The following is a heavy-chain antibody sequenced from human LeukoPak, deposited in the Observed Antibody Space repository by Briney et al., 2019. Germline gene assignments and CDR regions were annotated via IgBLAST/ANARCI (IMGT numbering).Heavy chain of an antibody. Sequence: PGGSLRLSCAASGFTFSSYAMSWVRQAPGKGLEWVSAISGSGGSTYYADSVKGRLTIPRDNSKNTLYLQMNSLRAEDTAVYYCAKGSYDSSGYYHYFDYWGQGTLVTVSS. CDR2: ISGSGGST. CDR3: AKGSYDSSGYYHYFDY. V-gene: IGHV3-23*01. J-gene: IGHJ4*02. D-gene: IGHD3-22*01. CDR1: GFTFSSYA.